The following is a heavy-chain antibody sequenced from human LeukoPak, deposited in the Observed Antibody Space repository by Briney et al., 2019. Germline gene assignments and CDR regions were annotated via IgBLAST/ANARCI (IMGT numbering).Heavy chain of an antibody. Sequence: GGSLRLSCAASGFTFSSYVMHWVRQAPGKGLEGVAVMSYDGSNKYYADSVKGRFTISRDNSKNTLYLQMNSLRAEYTAVYYCARWRTVTGGGHYFDYWGQGTLVTVSS. V-gene: IGHV3-33*05. D-gene: IGHD4-17*01. CDR2: MSYDGSNK. CDR1: GFTFSSYV. CDR3: ARWRTVTGGGHYFDY. J-gene: IGHJ4*02.